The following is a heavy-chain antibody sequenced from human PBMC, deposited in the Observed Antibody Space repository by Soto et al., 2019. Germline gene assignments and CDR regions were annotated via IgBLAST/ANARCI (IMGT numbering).Heavy chain of an antibody. D-gene: IGHD1-26*01. CDR3: ARSEATGLDY. CDR1: GGSMTSSNW. V-gene: IGHV4-4*02. Sequence: QVQLQESGPGLVKPSGTLSLTCTVSGGSMTSSNWWNWVRQSPGKGLEWIGEAHHSGRTNYNPSLKRRVTTSVDKSKNHFSLKLSSVTAAATAVYYCARSEATGLDYWGQGTLVTVSS. CDR2: AHHSGRT. J-gene: IGHJ4*02.